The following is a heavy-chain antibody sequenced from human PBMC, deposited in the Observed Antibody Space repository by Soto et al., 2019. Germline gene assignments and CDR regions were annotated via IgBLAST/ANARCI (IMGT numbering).Heavy chain of an antibody. CDR2: ISYDGSNK. Sequence: QVQLVESGGGVVQPGRSLRLSCAASGFTFSSYGMHWVRQAPGKGLEWVAVISYDGSNKYYADSVKGRFTISRDNSKNTLYLQMNSLRAEDTAVYYCAKDVGVGDLKDYYGMDVWGQGTTVTVSS. V-gene: IGHV3-30*18. D-gene: IGHD3-10*01. CDR1: GFTFSSYG. J-gene: IGHJ6*02. CDR3: AKDVGVGDLKDYYGMDV.